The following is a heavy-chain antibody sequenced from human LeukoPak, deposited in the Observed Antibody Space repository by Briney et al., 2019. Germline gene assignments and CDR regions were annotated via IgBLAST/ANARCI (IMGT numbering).Heavy chain of an antibody. J-gene: IGHJ5*02. CDR3: ARDSSGQNWFDP. CDR1: GGTFISYA. V-gene: IGHV1-69*01. Sequence: SVKVSCKASGGTFISYAISWVRQAPGQGLEWMGGIIPIFGTANYAQKFQGRVTITADESTSTAYMELSSLRSEDTAVYYCARDSSGQNWFDPWGQGTLVTVSS. CDR2: IIPIFGTA. D-gene: IGHD6-19*01.